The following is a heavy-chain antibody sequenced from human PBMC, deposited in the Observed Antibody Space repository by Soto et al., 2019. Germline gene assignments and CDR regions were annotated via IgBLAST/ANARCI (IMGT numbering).Heavy chain of an antibody. CDR1: GYTFTGYY. Sequence: ASVKVSCKASGYTFTGYYIHWVRQAPGQGLEWMGWINPKSGGTNFAQKFEDRVTMTTATSTNTVFLELRSLKSDDTAIYYCARDRLRGYDSSGFYSWGQGTMVTVSS. D-gene: IGHD3-22*01. CDR3: ARDRLRGYDSSGFYS. V-gene: IGHV1-2*02. J-gene: IGHJ4*02. CDR2: INPKSGGT.